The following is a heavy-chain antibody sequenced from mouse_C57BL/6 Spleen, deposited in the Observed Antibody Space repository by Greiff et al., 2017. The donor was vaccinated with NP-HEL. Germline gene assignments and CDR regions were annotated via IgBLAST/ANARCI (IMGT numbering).Heavy chain of an antibody. D-gene: IGHD1-1*01. CDR3: ASGTTVVAPYYFDD. CDR2: IYPGSGST. CDR1: GYTFTSYW. V-gene: IGHV1-55*01. J-gene: IGHJ2*01. Sequence: VQLQQPGAELVKPGASVKMSCKASGYTFTSYWITWVKQRPGQGLEWIGDIYPGSGSTNYNEKFKSKATLTVDTSSSTAYMQLSSLTSEDSAVYYGASGTTVVAPYYFDDGGQGTTLTVSS.